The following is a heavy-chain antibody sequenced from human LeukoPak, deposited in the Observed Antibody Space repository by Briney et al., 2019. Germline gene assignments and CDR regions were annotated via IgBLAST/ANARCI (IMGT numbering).Heavy chain of an antibody. CDR2: VGGGDDT. V-gene: IGHV3-23*01. D-gene: IGHD1/OR15-1a*01. J-gene: IGHJ4*02. CDR3: VKDAAPGNTIWDRLTP. Sequence: GGTLRLSCVASGFSFNIYGMSWVRQAPGKGLEWVSSVGGGDDTHYTASVKGRFTGSRDDAKNTVYLQMTSLRVADTAIYFCVKDAAPGNTIWDRLTPGGQGPLVTVSS. CDR1: GFSFNIYG.